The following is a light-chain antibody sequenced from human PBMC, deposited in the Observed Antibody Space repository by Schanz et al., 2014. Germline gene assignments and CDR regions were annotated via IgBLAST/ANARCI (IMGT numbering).Light chain of an antibody. CDR1: SSDVGGYNY. V-gene: IGLV2-14*01. Sequence: QSVLTQPASVSGSPGQSITISCTGTSSDVGGYNYVSWYQQHPGKAPKLMIYDVSNRPSGVSSRFSGSKSGNTASLTISGLQTEDGADYYCSSYTSSTTVVFGGGTQLTVL. J-gene: IGLJ2*01. CDR2: DVS. CDR3: SSYTSSTTVV.